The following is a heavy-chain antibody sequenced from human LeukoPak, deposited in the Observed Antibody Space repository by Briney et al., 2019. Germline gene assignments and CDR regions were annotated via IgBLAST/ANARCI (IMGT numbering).Heavy chain of an antibody. CDR1: GDSINSYY. Sequence: SETLSLTCTVSGDSINSYYWTWIRQPPGKGLEWIGYIYYSGSTNYNPSLKSRVTISVDTSKNQFSLKLSSVTAADTAVYYCARGSPYYDFWSGNYYYYYMDVWGKGTTVTVSS. CDR2: IYYSGST. CDR3: ARGSPYYDFWSGNYYYYYMDV. V-gene: IGHV4-59*01. D-gene: IGHD3-3*01. J-gene: IGHJ6*03.